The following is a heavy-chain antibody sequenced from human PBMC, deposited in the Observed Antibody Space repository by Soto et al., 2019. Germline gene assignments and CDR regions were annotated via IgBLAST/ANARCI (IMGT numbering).Heavy chain of an antibody. J-gene: IGHJ4*01. CDR1: GGSISSSSHH. CDR3: AEEENGQSYY. CDR2: IYYSGNT. V-gene: IGHV4-39*01. Sequence: SETLSLTCTVSGGSISSSSHHWAWIRQPPGKGLEWIGSIYYSGNTYHNPSLKSRVTISVDTSKNQFSLKLSSVTAADTSVYYCAEEENGQSYYWGHGTVVTVSS. D-gene: IGHD2-8*01.